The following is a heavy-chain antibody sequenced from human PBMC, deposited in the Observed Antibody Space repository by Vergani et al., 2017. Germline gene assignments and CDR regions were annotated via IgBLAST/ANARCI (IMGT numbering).Heavy chain of an antibody. D-gene: IGHD2-15*01. Sequence: QVQLQESGPGLVKPSETLSLTCTVSNDSVSNTFYYWGWIRQTPGKGLEWIGSIYYSGSTYYNPSLESRVTMSVDTSKSQFSLKLSSVTAADTAVYYFTRHWAVVAANNLFDPWGQGTLVTVSS. J-gene: IGHJ5*01. CDR1: NDSVSNTFYY. CDR2: IYYSGST. V-gene: IGHV4-39*01. CDR3: TRHWAVVAANNLFDP.